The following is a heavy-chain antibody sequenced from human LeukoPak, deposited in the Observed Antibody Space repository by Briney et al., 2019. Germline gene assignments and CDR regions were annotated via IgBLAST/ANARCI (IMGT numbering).Heavy chain of an antibody. J-gene: IGHJ4*02. V-gene: IGHV3-33*08. D-gene: IGHD6-6*01. CDR3: ARGGRQLPLVY. Sequence: GGSLRLSCAASGFTFSSYGMHWVRQAPGKGLEWVAVIWYDGSNKYYADSVKGRFTISRDNSKNTLYLQMNSLRAEDTTVYYCARGGRQLPLVYWGQGTLVTVSS. CDR1: GFTFSSYG. CDR2: IWYDGSNK.